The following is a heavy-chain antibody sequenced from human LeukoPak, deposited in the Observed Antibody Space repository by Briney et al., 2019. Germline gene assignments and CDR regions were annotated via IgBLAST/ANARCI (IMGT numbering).Heavy chain of an antibody. J-gene: IGHJ3*02. CDR3: ARDGLWFGELLYAFDI. V-gene: IGHV1-46*01. CDR2: INPSGGST. CDR1: GYTFTSYY. Sequence: ASVKVSCKASGYTFTSYYMHWVRQAPGQGLEWMGIINPSGGSTSYAQKFQGRVTMTRDTSTSTVYMELSSLRSDDTAVYYCARDGLWFGELLYAFDIWGQGTMVTVSS. D-gene: IGHD3-10*01.